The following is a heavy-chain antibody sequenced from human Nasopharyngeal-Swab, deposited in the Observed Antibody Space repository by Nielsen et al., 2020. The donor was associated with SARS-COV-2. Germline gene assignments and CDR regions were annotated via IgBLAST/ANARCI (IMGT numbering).Heavy chain of an antibody. V-gene: IGHV3-74*01. CDR3: ARVGSLGVNIDY. CDR1: GFTFSNYW. D-gene: IGHD1-26*01. CDR2: INTDGSST. Sequence: GGSLRLSCAASGFTFSNYWMYWVRQAPGKGLVWVSRINTDGSSTSYADSVEGRFTISRDNAKNTLYLQMNSLRAEDTAVYYCARVGSLGVNIDYWGQGTLVSVSS. J-gene: IGHJ4*02.